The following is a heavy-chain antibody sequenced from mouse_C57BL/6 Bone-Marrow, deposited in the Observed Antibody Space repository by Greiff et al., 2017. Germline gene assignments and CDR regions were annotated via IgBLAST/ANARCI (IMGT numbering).Heavy chain of an antibody. CDR1: GYTFTSYW. J-gene: IGHJ1*03. CDR2: INPSSGYT. D-gene: IGHD3-3*01. Sequence: VQLQQSGAELAKPGASVKLSCKASGYTFTSYWMHWVKPRPGQGLEWIGYINPSSGYTTYNQKIKDKAALTADKSSNTAYMELSSLTYEDSAVYYCAREGRRYFDVWGTGTTVTVSS. V-gene: IGHV1-7*01. CDR3: AREGRRYFDV.